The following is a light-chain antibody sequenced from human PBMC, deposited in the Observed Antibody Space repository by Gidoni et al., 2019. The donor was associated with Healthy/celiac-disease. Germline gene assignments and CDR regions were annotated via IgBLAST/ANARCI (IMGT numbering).Light chain of an antibody. CDR3: MQALQTPTT. CDR2: LGS. CDR1: QSLLHSNGYNY. Sequence: DSVRTQSPLSLPVTPGEPASISCRSSQSLLHSNGYNYLDWYLQKPGQSPQLLIYLGSNRASGVPDRFSGSGSGTDFTLKISRVEAEDVGVYYCMQALQTPTTFGQGTKVEIK. V-gene: IGKV2-28*01. J-gene: IGKJ1*01.